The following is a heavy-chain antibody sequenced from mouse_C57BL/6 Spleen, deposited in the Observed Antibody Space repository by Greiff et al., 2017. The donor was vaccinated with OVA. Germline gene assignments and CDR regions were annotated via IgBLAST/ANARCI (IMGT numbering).Heavy chain of an antibody. CDR3: SRNWDDGYFDV. Sequence: QVQLQQSGAELVRPGTSVKVSCKASGDAFTNYLIEWVKQRPGQGLEWLGVINPGSGGTNYNEKFKGKATLTADKSSSTAYLQLSSLTSEDSAVDFCSRNWDDGYFDVWGTGTTVTVSS. CDR1: GDAFTNYL. CDR2: INPGSGGT. D-gene: IGHD4-1*01. J-gene: IGHJ1*03. V-gene: IGHV1-54*01.